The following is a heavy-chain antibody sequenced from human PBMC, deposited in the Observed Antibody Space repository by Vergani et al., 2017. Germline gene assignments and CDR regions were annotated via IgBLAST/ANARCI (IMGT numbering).Heavy chain of an antibody. CDR2: INHSGST. J-gene: IGHJ6*01. D-gene: IGHD3-22*01. CDR3: ARRPYYYDSSGYSKYYYYGMDG. Sequence: QVQLQQWGAGLLKPSETLSLTCAVYGGSFSGYYWSWILQPPGKGLEWIGEINHSGSTHYNPSLKSRVTISVDTSKKQFSLKLSSVTAADTAVYYCARRPYYYDSSGYSKYYYYGMDGWGQGTTVTVSS. V-gene: IGHV4-34*01. CDR1: GGSFSGYY.